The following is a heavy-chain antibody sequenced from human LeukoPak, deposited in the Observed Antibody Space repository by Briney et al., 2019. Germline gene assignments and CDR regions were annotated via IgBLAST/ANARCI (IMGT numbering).Heavy chain of an antibody. CDR1: GYTFIGFY. J-gene: IGHJ4*02. V-gene: IGHV1-2*04. D-gene: IGHD2-8*01. CDR3: ARIPLNLGHCTTSRCRPSPDY. CDR2: VNPNSGGT. Sequence: ASVKVSCKASGYTFIGFYIHWVRQAPGQGLEWMGWVNPNSGGTNYAQKFQDWVTMTRDTSISTAHMEMSRLRYDDTAVYYCARIPLNLGHCTTSRCRPSPDYWGQGSLVTVSS.